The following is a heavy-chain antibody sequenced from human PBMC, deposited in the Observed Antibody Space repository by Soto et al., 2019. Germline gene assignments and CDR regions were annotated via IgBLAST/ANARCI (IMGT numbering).Heavy chain of an antibody. CDR2: IIPIFGTA. J-gene: IGHJ3*02. V-gene: IGHV1-69*06. CDR1: GGTFSSYA. D-gene: IGHD3-3*01. Sequence: SVKVSCKASGGTFSSYAIRWVRQAPGQGLEWMGGIIPIFGTANYAQKFQGRVTITADKSTSTAYMELSSLRSEDTAVYYCARWVLGGLEWLLSDAFDIWGQGSMVTVSS. CDR3: ARWVLGGLEWLLSDAFDI.